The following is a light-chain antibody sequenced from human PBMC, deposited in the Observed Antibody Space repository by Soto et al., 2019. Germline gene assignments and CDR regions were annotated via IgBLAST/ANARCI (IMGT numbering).Light chain of an antibody. CDR2: KAS. V-gene: IGKV1-5*03. Sequence: DIQMTQSPSTLSASVGDTVTITCRASESISSWLAWYQQKPGKAPKLLIYKASSLESGVPSRFSGSGSGTEFPLTISSLQPDDFATYYCQQYNSYSLTFGGGTKVEIK. J-gene: IGKJ4*01. CDR1: ESISSW. CDR3: QQYNSYSLT.